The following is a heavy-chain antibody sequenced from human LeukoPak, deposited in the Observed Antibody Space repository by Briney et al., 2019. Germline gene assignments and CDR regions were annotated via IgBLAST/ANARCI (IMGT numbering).Heavy chain of an antibody. V-gene: IGHV4-4*07. CDR3: ARGKELTGTSGHYSFDF. CDR2: VSGTGTA. J-gene: IGHJ4*02. D-gene: IGHD1-7*01. Sequence: SETLSLTCTVSTGSLNSYFWTWVRQPAGKGLEWIGRVSGTGTAYSNPSLESRVIISLDTSSNQFSLKLMSVTAADTAVYYCARGKELTGTSGHYSFDFWGQGTLVSVSS. CDR1: TGSLNSYF.